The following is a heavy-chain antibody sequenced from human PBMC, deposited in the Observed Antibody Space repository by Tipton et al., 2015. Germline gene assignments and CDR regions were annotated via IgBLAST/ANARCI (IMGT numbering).Heavy chain of an antibody. Sequence: TLSLTCVVSGGSINSTIYSWNWIRQHPGKGLEWIRYIYYSGSTNYNPSLKSRVTISVDTSKNQFSLKLTSVTAGDMAVYYCAKHYTSGWSYFDYWGQGTLVTVSS. CDR1: GGSINSTIYS. J-gene: IGHJ4*02. CDR2: IYYSGST. V-gene: IGHV4-61*05. D-gene: IGHD6-19*01. CDR3: AKHYTSGWSYFDY.